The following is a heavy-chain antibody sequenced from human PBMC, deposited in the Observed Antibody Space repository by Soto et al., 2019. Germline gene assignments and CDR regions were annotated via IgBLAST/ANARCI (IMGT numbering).Heavy chain of an antibody. CDR1: GYIFRNYG. CDR3: GRGDPIFGVANGVDV. V-gene: IGHV1-18*01. Sequence: XSGKVSCEASGYIFRNYGITWVRQAPGQGLEWLGWISAYNHNTDSAQRLQGRVTFTTDTSTSTAYMELRGLTSDDTGVYYCGRGDPIFGVANGVDVCGQGPTVTVSS. J-gene: IGHJ6*02. D-gene: IGHD3-3*01. CDR2: ISAYNHNT.